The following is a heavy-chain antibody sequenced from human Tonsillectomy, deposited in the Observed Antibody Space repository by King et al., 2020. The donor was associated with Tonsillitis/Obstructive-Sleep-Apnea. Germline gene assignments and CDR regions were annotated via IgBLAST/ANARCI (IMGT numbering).Heavy chain of an antibody. Sequence: QLVQSGAEVKKPGESLKISCKGSGYSFTNYWIGWVRQMPGKGLEWMGIIYPGDSDTRYSPSFQGQVTISADKSISTAYLQWSSLKASDTAMYYCARQDEVSRNWGSYRYAFDPWGQGTLVTVSS. CDR3: ARQDEVSRNWGSYRYAFDP. J-gene: IGHJ5*02. D-gene: IGHD3-16*02. CDR1: GYSFTNYW. CDR2: IYPGDSDT. V-gene: IGHV5-51*01.